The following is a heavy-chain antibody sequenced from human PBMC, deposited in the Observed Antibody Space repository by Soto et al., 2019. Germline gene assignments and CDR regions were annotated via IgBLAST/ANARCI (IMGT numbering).Heavy chain of an antibody. V-gene: IGHV4-30-2*01. Sequence: PSETFSLTSAFSGGSISGGGYSWSGIRQPQGKGLEWIGYIYHSGSTYYNPSLKSRVTISVDRSKNQFSLKLSSVTAADTAVYYCARVGYYDSSSVYFDYWGQGTLVTVSS. D-gene: IGHD3-22*01. CDR1: GGSISGGGYS. CDR2: IYHSGST. CDR3: ARVGYYDSSSVYFDY. J-gene: IGHJ4*02.